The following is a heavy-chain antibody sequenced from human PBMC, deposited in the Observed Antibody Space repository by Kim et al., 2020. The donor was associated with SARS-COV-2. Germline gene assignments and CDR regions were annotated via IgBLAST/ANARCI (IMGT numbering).Heavy chain of an antibody. D-gene: IGHD3-9*01. J-gene: IGHJ4*02. V-gene: IGHV4-31*02. CDR3: ARVGTYYDILTGYFDY. Sequence: PTPKGRVTISVDTSKNQFSLKLSSVTAADTAVYYCARVGTYYDILTGYFDYWGQGTLVTVSS.